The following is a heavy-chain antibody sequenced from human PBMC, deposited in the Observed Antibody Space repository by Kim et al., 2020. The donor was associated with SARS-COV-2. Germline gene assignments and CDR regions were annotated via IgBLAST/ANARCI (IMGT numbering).Heavy chain of an antibody. CDR2: IIPILGIA. CDR1: GGTFSSYA. J-gene: IGHJ6*02. Sequence: SVKVSCKASGGTFSSYAISWVRQAPGQGLEWMGRIIPILGIANYAQKFQGRVTITADKSTSTAYMELSSLRSEDTAVYYCARGEALFGELLSHQTREKYYYYGMDVWGQGTTVTVSS. V-gene: IGHV1-69*04. D-gene: IGHD3-10*02. CDR3: ARGEALFGELLSHQTREKYYYYGMDV.